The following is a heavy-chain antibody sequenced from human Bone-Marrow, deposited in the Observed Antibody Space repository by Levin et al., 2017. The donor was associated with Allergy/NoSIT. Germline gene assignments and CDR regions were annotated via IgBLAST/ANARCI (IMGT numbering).Heavy chain of an antibody. CDR2: VYYSGST. J-gene: IGHJ4*02. V-gene: IGHV4-39*01. D-gene: IGHD3-22*01. Sequence: SETLSLTCTVSGGSFSSSSYYWGWIRQPPGKGLEWIGGVYYSGSTYYNPSLKSRVTISVDTSKNQFSLKLSSVTAADTAVYYCARNGYRIVLIYIDYWGQGTLVTVSS. CDR3: ARNGYRIVLIYIDY. CDR1: GGSFSSSSYY.